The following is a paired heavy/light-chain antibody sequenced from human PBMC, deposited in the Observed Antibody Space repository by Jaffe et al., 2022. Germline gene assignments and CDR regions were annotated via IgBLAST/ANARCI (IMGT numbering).Light chain of an antibody. Sequence: DIKMTQSPSSLSASVGDRVTITCRASQSISIFLNWYQQKPGKAPKLLIYGASNLESGVPSRFSGRGSGTDFSLTITSLQPEDFATYYCQQSDSIPLTFGGGTKVEIK. J-gene: IGKJ4*01. V-gene: IGKV1-39*01. CDR2: GAS. CDR3: QQSDSIPLT. CDR1: QSISIF.
Heavy chain of an antibody. V-gene: IGHV3-15*01. CDR1: GFILSHNW. Sequence: EEQLVESGGGLVEPGGSLRVSCAASGFILSHNWVSWVRQTPGKGLEWVGRIKSKTDGGTTEYAGPVRGRFTISRDDSKDTVFLRMTGLKTEDTGVYYCATEPPFPEYGDYVSAFHTWGQGTTVTVSS. CDR3: ATEPPFPEYGDYVSAFHT. J-gene: IGHJ3*02. CDR2: IKSKTDGGTT. D-gene: IGHD4-17*01.